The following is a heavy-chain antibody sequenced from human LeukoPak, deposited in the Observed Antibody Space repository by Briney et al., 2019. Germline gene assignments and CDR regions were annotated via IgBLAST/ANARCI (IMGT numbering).Heavy chain of an antibody. D-gene: IGHD2/OR15-2a*01. CDR3: AREGPRGNSQFDY. V-gene: IGHV3-9*01. J-gene: IGHJ4*02. CDR2: ISWNSGSI. CDR1: GFTFDDYA. Sequence: GGSLRLSCAASGFTFDDYAMHWVRQAPGKGLEWVSGISWNSGSIGYADSVKGRFTISRDNAKNSLYLQMNSLRAEDTAVYYCAREGPRGNSQFDYWGQGTLVTVSS.